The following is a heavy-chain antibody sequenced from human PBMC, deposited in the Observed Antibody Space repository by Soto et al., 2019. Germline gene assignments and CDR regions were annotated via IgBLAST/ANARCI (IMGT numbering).Heavy chain of an antibody. Sequence: PGGSLRLSCAGSGFTFGTYSMNWVRQAAGKGLEWVSYISSSSSYTNYADSVKGRFTISRDNAKNALYLQMNSLRAEDTAVYYCARDYDILPGYRSDAFDLWGQATMVTVS. CDR3: ARDYDILPGYRSDAFDL. D-gene: IGHD3-9*01. V-gene: IGHV3-21*05. J-gene: IGHJ3*01. CDR2: ISSSSSYT. CDR1: GFTFGTYS.